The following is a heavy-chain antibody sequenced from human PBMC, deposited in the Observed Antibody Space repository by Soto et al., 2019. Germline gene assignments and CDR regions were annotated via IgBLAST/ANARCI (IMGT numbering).Heavy chain of an antibody. CDR3: ARDRGYCSSTSCYFFGYYCYYGMDV. Sequence: QVQLVESGGGVVQPGRSLRLSCAASGFTFSSYAMHWVRQAPGKGLEWVAVISYDGSNKYYADSVKGRFTISRDNSKNTLYLQMNSLRAEDTAVYYCARDRGYCSSTSCYFFGYYCYYGMDVWGQGTTVTVSS. J-gene: IGHJ6*02. CDR1: GFTFSSYA. V-gene: IGHV3-30-3*01. CDR2: ISYDGSNK. D-gene: IGHD2-2*01.